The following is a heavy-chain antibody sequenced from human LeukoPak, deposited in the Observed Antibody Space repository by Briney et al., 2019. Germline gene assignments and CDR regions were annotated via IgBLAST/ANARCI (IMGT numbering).Heavy chain of an antibody. CDR2: IYYSGST. CDR3: ARDTGDDAFDI. D-gene: IGHD3-16*01. V-gene: IGHV4-31*03. CDR1: GGSISSGGYY. J-gene: IGHJ3*02. Sequence: SQTLSLTCTVSGGSISSGGYYWIWIRQHPGKGLEWIGYIYYSGSTYYNPSLKSRVTISVDTSKNQFSLKLSSVTAADTAVYYCARDTGDDAFDIWGQGTMVTVSS.